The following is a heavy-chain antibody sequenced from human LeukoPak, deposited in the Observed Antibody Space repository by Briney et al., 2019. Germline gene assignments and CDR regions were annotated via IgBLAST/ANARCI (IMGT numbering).Heavy chain of an antibody. CDR1: GFTFSSYS. CDR2: ISSSSSYI. CDR3: ARDRYSSGGLDV. V-gene: IGHV3-21*01. J-gene: IGHJ6*02. D-gene: IGHD3-22*01. Sequence: PGGSLRLSCAASGFTFSSYSMNWVRQAPGKGLEWVSSISSSSSYIYYADSVKGRFTISRDNAKNSLYLQMNSLRAEDTAVYYCARDRYSSGGLDVWGQGATVTVSS.